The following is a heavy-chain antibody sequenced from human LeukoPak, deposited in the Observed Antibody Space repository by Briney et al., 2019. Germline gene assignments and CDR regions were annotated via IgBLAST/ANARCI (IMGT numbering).Heavy chain of an antibody. D-gene: IGHD2-2*01. J-gene: IGHJ4*02. CDR1: GYSFTSYW. CDR3: GRGDCSSSSCLWDY. Sequence: GESLKISCKGSGYSFTSYWIGWVRQMPGKGLQWMGIIYPGDSNTRYSPSFQGQVTISADKSISTAYLQWSSLKASDTAMHYCGRGDCSSSSCLWDYWGQGTLVTVSS. CDR2: IYPGDSNT. V-gene: IGHV5-51*01.